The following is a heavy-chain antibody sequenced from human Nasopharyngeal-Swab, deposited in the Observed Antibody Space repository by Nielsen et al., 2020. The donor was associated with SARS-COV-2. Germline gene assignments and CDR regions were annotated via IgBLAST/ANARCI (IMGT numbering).Heavy chain of an antibody. D-gene: IGHD5-24*01. CDR2: INHSGST. Sequence: PGKGLEWIGEINHSGSTNYNPPLKSRVTISVDTSKNQFSLKLSSVTAADTAVYYCARGPSYRWGGVMGLGETHRRYYFDYWGQGTLVTVSS. J-gene: IGHJ4*02. CDR3: ARGPSYRWGGVMGLGETHRRYYFDY. V-gene: IGHV4-34*01.